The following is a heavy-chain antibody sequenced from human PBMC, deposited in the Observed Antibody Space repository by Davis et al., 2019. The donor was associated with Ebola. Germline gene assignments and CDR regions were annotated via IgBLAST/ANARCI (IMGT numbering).Heavy chain of an antibody. CDR2: ISGSGVNT. Sequence: PGGSLRLSCAASGFTFSSYGMHWVRQAPGKGLEWVSTISGSGVNTYYADSVKGRFTISRDNSRNTLYLQMNSLRAEDTAVYYCARSPYSSGWYYFDYWGQGTLVTVSS. CDR1: GFTFSSYG. CDR3: ARSPYSSGWYYFDY. V-gene: IGHV3-23*01. D-gene: IGHD6-19*01. J-gene: IGHJ4*02.